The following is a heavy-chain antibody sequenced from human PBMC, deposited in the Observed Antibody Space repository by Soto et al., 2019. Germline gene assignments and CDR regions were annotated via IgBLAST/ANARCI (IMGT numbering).Heavy chain of an antibody. CDR1: GGSISSYY. CDR2: VYYSGST. CDR3: ARTSYSSTEYYFDY. D-gene: IGHD6-19*01. V-gene: IGHV4-59*08. J-gene: IGHJ4*02. Sequence: PSETLSLTCTVSGGSISSYYWSWIRQPPGKGLEWIGYVYYSGSTNYNPSLKNRVTISVDTSKNQFSLKLSSVTAADTAVYYCARTSYSSTEYYFDYWGQGTLVTVSS.